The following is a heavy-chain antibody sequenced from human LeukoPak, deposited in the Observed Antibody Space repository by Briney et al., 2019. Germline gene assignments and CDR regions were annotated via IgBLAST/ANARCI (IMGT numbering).Heavy chain of an antibody. V-gene: IGHV3-11*05. CDR1: GFTFSDYY. CDR3: ARGSMRMATAGLADY. Sequence: GGSLRLSCEASGFTFSDYYMNWICQAPGKGLEWVSYISSSSSYTNYADSVKGRFTISRDNPKNSLYLQMNSLRAEDTAVYYCARGSMRMATAGLADYWGQGTLVTVSS. D-gene: IGHD5-24*01. CDR2: ISSSSSYT. J-gene: IGHJ4*02.